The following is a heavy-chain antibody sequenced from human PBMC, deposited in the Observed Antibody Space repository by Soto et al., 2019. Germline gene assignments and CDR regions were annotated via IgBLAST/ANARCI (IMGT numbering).Heavy chain of an antibody. Sequence: GESLKISCKGSGYSFTSYWIGWVRQMPGKGLEWMGIIYPGDSDTRYSPSFQGQVTISADKSISTAYLQWSSLKASDTAMYYCARHYCSGGSCYRNGMDVWGQGTTVPVS. CDR1: GYSFTSYW. D-gene: IGHD2-15*01. J-gene: IGHJ6*02. CDR2: IYPGDSDT. V-gene: IGHV5-51*01. CDR3: ARHYCSGGSCYRNGMDV.